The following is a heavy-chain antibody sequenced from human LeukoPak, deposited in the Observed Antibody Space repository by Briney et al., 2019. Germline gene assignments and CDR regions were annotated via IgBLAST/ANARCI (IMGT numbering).Heavy chain of an antibody. CDR2: IYHSGST. V-gene: IGHV4-38-2*02. J-gene: IGHJ5*02. CDR1: GYSISSGYY. Sequence: SETLSLTCTVSGYSISSGYYWGWIRQPPGKGLEWIGSIYHSGSTYYNPSLKSRVTISVDTSKNQFSLKLSSVTAADTAVYYCARPICSGGSCQREAGFDPWGQGTLVTVSS. CDR3: ARPICSGGSCQREAGFDP. D-gene: IGHD2-15*01.